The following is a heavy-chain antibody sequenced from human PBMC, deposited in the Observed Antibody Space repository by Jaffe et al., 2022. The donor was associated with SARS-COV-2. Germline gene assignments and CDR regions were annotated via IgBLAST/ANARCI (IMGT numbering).Heavy chain of an antibody. J-gene: IGHJ4*02. CDR1: GFSLSDARLG. V-gene: IGHV2-26*01. Sequence: QVTLKESGPVLVKPTETLTLTCTVSGFSLSDARLGVSWIRQPPGKALEWLAHIFSNDEKSYSTSLKSRVTISKDTSKSQVVLTMTNMDPEDTATYFCVRNSARNGSPYYFDYWGQGTVVTVSS. CDR2: IFSNDEK. CDR3: VRNSARNGSPYYFDY. D-gene: IGHD1-26*01.